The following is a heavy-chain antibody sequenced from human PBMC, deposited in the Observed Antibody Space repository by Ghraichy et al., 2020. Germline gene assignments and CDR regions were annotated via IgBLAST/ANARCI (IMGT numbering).Heavy chain of an antibody. Sequence: SQTLSLTCAIAGDSVSSNSAAWNWIRQSPSRGLEWLGRTYYRFKWYNDYAVSVKSRITINPDTSKNQFSLQLNSVTPEDTAVYYCAREGVAAADLYNWFDPWGQGTLVTVSP. CDR3: AREGVAAADLYNWFDP. CDR1: GDSVSSNSAA. V-gene: IGHV6-1*01. J-gene: IGHJ5*02. D-gene: IGHD6-13*01. CDR2: TYYRFKWYN.